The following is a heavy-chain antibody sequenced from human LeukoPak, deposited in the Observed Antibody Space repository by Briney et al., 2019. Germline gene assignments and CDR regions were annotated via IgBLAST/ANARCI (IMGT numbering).Heavy chain of an antibody. CDR2: INHSGST. V-gene: IGHV4-34*01. D-gene: IGHD3-22*01. J-gene: IGHJ4*02. Sequence: SETLSLTCAVYCGSFSGYYWSWIRQPPGKGLEWIGEINHSGSTNYNPSLKSRVTISVDTSKNQFSLKLSSVTAADTAVYYCARHPYYYDSSGYYLTFDYWGQGTLVTVSS. CDR3: ARHPYYYDSSGYYLTFDY. CDR1: CGSFSGYY.